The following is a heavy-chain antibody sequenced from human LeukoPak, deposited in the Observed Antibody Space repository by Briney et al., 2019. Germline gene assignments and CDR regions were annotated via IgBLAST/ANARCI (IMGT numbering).Heavy chain of an antibody. D-gene: IGHD6-13*01. V-gene: IGHV3-23*01. CDR1: GFTFSSYA. J-gene: IGHJ4*02. Sequence: GASLRLSCAASGFTFSSYAMSWVRQAPGKGLEWVSAISGSGGSTYYADSVKGRFTISRDNAKNSLYLQMNSLRAEDTAVYYCARDEYSSSCDYWGQGTLVTVSS. CDR3: ARDEYSSSCDY. CDR2: ISGSGGST.